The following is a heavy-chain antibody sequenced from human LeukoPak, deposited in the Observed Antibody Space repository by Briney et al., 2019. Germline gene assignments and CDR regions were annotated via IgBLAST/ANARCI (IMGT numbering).Heavy chain of an antibody. J-gene: IGHJ6*03. V-gene: IGHV3-30*04. CDR1: GFTFSTYI. CDR3: ARSQDGSGSYFYYFYIDV. D-gene: IGHD3-10*01. Sequence: GGSLRLSCAASGFTFSTYIMHWVRQAPGKGLEWVAIISSDGSNKNYTDSVKGRFTISRDNSKNTLYLQMNSLRAEDTALYYCARSQDGSGSYFYYFYIDVWGKGTTV. CDR2: ISSDGSNK.